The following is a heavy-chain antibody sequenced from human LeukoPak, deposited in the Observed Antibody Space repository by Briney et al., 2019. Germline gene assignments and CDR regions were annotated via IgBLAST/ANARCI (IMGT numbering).Heavy chain of an antibody. Sequence: GASVKVSCKVSGYTFTGSFIHWVRQAPGQGLEWMGWISSDTGGTKSARKFQGRVTMTRDTSISTAYMELRSLRSDDTAVYYCVRADPVDYWGQGTRITVSS. V-gene: IGHV1-2*02. CDR1: GYTFTGSF. J-gene: IGHJ4*02. CDR2: ISSDTGGT. CDR3: VRADPVDY.